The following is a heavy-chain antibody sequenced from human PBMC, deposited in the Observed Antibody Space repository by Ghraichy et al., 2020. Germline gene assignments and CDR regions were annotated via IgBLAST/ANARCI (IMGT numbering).Heavy chain of an antibody. Sequence: SETLSLTCAISGDSVSGTGATWNWIRQSPSRGLEWLGRTYYTSKWYNDYAVSVKGRITINPDTSKNQFSLQLNSVTPEDTAVYYCARDRHHYFDYWGQGALVTVSS. V-gene: IGHV6-1*01. J-gene: IGHJ4*02. D-gene: IGHD6-6*01. CDR2: TYYTSKWYN. CDR1: GDSVSGTGAT. CDR3: ARDRHHYFDY.